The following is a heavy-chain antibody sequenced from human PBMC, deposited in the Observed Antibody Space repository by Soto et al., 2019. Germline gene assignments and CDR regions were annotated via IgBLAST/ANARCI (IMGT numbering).Heavy chain of an antibody. CDR1: GFDFSNTW. D-gene: IGHD1-20*01. V-gene: IGHV3-74*01. Sequence: GGSLRLSCATSGFDFSNTWIHWVRQVPGQGLVWVSRINSDGSSIICADSVKGRFTLSRDNAKNTVHLQMSSLRVEDTAVYYCAKDWYHTIDSWGQGIPVTVSS. CDR3: AKDWYHTIDS. J-gene: IGHJ4*02. CDR2: INSDGSSI.